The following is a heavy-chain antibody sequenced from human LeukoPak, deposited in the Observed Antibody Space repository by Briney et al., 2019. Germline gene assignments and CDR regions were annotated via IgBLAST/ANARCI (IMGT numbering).Heavy chain of an antibody. Sequence: ASVKVSCTASGYTFSSYGISWVRQAPGQGLEWMGWITAYNGNTNSAQKFQGRVTMTTDTSTRTAYMDLRRLSSDDTAVYYCARDGFLGTVATNGMDVWGQGTTVTVSS. CDR2: ITAYNGNT. D-gene: IGHD5-12*01. J-gene: IGHJ6*02. CDR3: ARDGFLGTVATNGMDV. CDR1: GYTFSSYG. V-gene: IGHV1-18*01.